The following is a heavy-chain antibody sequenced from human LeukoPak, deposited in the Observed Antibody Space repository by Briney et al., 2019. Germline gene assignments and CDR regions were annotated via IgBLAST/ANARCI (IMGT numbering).Heavy chain of an antibody. CDR2: IYNGGNT. Sequence: GGSLRLSCAASGFTFSSYAMSWVRQAPEKGLEWVSIIYNGGNTYYADSVKGRFTISRDTSTNTLYLQMNSLRADDTAVYFCARAPIHYGDYVGTFDYWGQGTLVTVSS. J-gene: IGHJ4*02. CDR3: ARAPIHYGDYVGTFDY. V-gene: IGHV3-53*01. CDR1: GFTFSSYA. D-gene: IGHD4-17*01.